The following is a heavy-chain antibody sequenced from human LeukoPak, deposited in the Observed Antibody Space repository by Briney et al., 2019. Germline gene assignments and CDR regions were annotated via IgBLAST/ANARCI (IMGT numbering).Heavy chain of an antibody. CDR1: GFTFSSYA. Sequence: PGGSLRLSCAASGFTFSSYAMSWVRQAPGKGLEWVSGISGRDGSTYYGDSVKGRFTISRDNSKNTLYPQMNSLRAEDTAVYYCAKAGSIRFDYWGQGTLVTVSS. CDR3: AKAGSIRFDY. D-gene: IGHD1-26*01. J-gene: IGHJ4*02. CDR2: ISGRDGST. V-gene: IGHV3-23*01.